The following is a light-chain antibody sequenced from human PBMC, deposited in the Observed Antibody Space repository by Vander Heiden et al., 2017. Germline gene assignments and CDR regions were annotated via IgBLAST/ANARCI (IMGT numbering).Light chain of an antibody. J-gene: IGLJ3*02. CDR3: VRYMGSGIWV. CDR2: ITT. CDR1: SASVSTSYY. Sequence: QTVVTQEPSFSVSPGGTVTLTCGLGSASVSTSYYPSWYQQTPGQAPRTLIYITTPRSSGVPARFSGSILGNRAALTITGAQADDESDYYCVRYMGSGIWVFGGGTKLTVL. V-gene: IGLV8-61*01.